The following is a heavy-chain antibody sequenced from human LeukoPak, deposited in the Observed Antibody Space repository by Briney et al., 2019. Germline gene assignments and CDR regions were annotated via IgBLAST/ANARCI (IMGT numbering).Heavy chain of an antibody. CDR2: ISAYNGNT. J-gene: IGHJ5*02. D-gene: IGHD6-13*01. V-gene: IGHV1-18*01. CDR1: GYTFTSYG. Sequence: ASVKVSCKASGYTFTSYGISWVRQAPGQGLEWMGWISAYNGNTNYAQKLQGRVTMTTDTSTSTAYMELRSLRSDDTAVYYCARDPLDFSSSWYNWFDPWGQGTLVTVSS. CDR3: ARDPLDFSSSWYNWFDP.